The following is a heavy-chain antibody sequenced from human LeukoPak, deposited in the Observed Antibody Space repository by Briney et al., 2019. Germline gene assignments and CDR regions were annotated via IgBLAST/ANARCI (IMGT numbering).Heavy chain of an antibody. J-gene: IGHJ4*02. V-gene: IGHV4-34*01. CDR3: ARGGGERGYYFDY. Sequence: SETLSLTCSVSGGSITRDYWSWIRQPPGKGLEWIGEINHSGSTDYNPSLKSRVTISVDTSKSQFSLKLSSVTAADTAVYYCARGGGERGYYFDYWGQGTLVTVSS. D-gene: IGHD3-16*01. CDR1: GGSITRDY. CDR2: INHSGST.